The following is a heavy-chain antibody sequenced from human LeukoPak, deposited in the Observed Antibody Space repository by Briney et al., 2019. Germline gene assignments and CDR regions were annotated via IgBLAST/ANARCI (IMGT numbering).Heavy chain of an antibody. Sequence: PSDTLSLTCTASGGSISSHYWSWIRQPPGKGLEWIGYIYYRGSTKYNPSLKSRVTLSIDTSKDQFSLKLTTVTAADTAVFYCAILRPYCSTFDCWGQGTLVTVSS. V-gene: IGHV4-59*07. CDR3: AILRPYCSTFDC. CDR2: IYYRGST. CDR1: GGSISSHY. D-gene: IGHD6-13*01. J-gene: IGHJ4*02.